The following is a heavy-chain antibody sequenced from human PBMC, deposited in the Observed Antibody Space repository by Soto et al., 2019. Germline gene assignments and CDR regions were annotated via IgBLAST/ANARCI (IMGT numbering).Heavy chain of an antibody. V-gene: IGHV4-39*01. CDR1: GGSISSSSYY. D-gene: IGHD3-22*01. Sequence: PSETLSLTCTVSGGSISSSSYYWGWIRQPPGKGLEWIGSIYYSGSTYYNPSLKSRVTISVDTSKNQFSLKLSSATAADTAVYYCAYYYDSSGYWGNAFDIWGQGTMVTVSS. CDR2: IYYSGST. J-gene: IGHJ3*02. CDR3: AYYYDSSGYWGNAFDI.